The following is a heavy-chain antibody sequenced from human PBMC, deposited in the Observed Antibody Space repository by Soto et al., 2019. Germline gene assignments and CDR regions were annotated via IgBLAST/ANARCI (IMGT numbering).Heavy chain of an antibody. V-gene: IGHV4-4*07. CDR3: VRGKSYSVYDF. CDR2: IYTSGST. Sequence: SETLSLTCTVSGGSISDYYWSWIRQPAGKGLEWIGRIYTSGSTNYNPSLKSRVTMSVDTSKNQFSLKLSSVTTADTAVYYCVRGKSYSVYDFWGPGTLVTVSS. J-gene: IGHJ4*02. CDR1: GGSISDYY. D-gene: IGHD5-12*01.